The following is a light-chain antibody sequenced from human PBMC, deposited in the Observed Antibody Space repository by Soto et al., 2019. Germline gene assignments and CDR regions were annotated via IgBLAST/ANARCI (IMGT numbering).Light chain of an antibody. Sequence: EIVLTQSPATLSLSPGERATLSCRASQSVTNSLAWYQQKPGQAPRLLVYDASNRATGIPTRFSGSGSGTDFTLSITRLEPEDFAVYYCQQYETSLGLTFGQGTKVDIK. J-gene: IGKJ1*01. CDR3: QQYETSLGLT. CDR2: DAS. V-gene: IGKV3-11*01. CDR1: QSVTNS.